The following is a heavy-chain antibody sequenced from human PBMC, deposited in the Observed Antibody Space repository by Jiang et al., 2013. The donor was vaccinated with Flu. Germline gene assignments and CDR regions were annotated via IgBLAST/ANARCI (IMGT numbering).Heavy chain of an antibody. CDR1: GFTFSNYA. CDR2: ISGSGGST. V-gene: IGHV3-23*01. Sequence: SGGGLVQPGGSLRLSCAASGFTFSNYAMSWVRQAPGKGLEWVSAISGSGGSTYYADSVKGRFTISRDNSKNTLYLQMNSLRAEDTAVYYCAKTKTPLRYCSDGSCYAFDYWGQGTLVTVSS. D-gene: IGHD2-15*01. CDR3: AKTKTPLRYCSDGSCYAFDY. J-gene: IGHJ4*02.